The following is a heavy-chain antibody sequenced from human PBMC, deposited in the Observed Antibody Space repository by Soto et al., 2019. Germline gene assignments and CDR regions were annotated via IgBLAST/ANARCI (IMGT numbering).Heavy chain of an antibody. J-gene: IGHJ6*02. CDR2: ISYDGSNK. CDR3: ARALSSGWYLDYYYYYGMDV. CDR1: VFTFISYA. V-gene: IGHV3-30-3*01. D-gene: IGHD6-19*01. Sequence: GWSLRLSCASSVFTFISYAMHWVRQAPGKGLEWVAVISYDGSNKYYADSVKGRFTISRDNSKNTLYLQMNSLRAEDTAVYYCARALSSGWYLDYYYYYGMDVWGQGTTVTVS.